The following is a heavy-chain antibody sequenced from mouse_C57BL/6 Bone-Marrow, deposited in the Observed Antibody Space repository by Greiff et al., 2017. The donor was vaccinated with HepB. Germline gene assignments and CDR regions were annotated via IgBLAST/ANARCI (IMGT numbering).Heavy chain of an antibody. V-gene: IGHV1-26*01. J-gene: IGHJ4*01. CDR2: INPNNGGT. CDR3: ARSGYDYDEEN. D-gene: IGHD2-4*01. Sequence: EVQLQQSGPELVKPGASVKISCKASGYTFTDYYMNWVKQSHGKSLEWIGDINPNNGGTSYNQKFKGKATLTVDKSSSTAYMELRSLTSEDSAVYYCARSGYDYDEENWGQGTSVTVSS. CDR1: GYTFTDYY.